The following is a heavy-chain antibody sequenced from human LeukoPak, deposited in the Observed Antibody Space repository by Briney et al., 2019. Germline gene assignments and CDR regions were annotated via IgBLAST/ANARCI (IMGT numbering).Heavy chain of an antibody. D-gene: IGHD3-10*01. CDR1: GFTVSSSY. CDR3: ARDANYYGSGSYAF. Sequence: GGSLRLSCAASGFTVSSSYMSWVRQAPGRGLEWVSVVYSGGNTYYADSVKGRFTISRDNSKNTLYLQMKSLRAEDTAVYYCARDANYYGSGSYAFWGQGTLVTVS. CDR2: VYSGGNT. V-gene: IGHV3-66*01. J-gene: IGHJ4*02.